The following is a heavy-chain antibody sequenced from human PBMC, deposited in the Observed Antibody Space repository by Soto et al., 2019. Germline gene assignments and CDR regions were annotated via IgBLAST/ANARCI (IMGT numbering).Heavy chain of an antibody. CDR2: ISAYNGNT. J-gene: IGHJ5*02. CDR1: GYTFTNYG. V-gene: IGHV1-18*01. Sequence: QVQLVQSGAEVKKPGASVKVSCKASGYTFTNYGISWVRQAPGQGLEWMGWISAYNGNTKYAQKLQGRVTMTTDTSKRTAYMELRSLRSDDTAVYYCARGVGSGSYYNQYDWFDPWGQGTLVTVSS. D-gene: IGHD3-10*01. CDR3: ARGVGSGSYYNQYDWFDP.